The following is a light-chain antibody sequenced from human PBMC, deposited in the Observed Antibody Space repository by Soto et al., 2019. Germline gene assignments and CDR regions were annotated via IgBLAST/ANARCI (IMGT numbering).Light chain of an antibody. CDR3: LQYNSYWT. Sequence: DIQMTQSPSTLSSSLGDRATITCRASQSISSWLAWYQQKPGKAPKLLIYDASSLESGVPSRFRGSGSGTEFTLTISSLQPEDFATYYCLQYNSYWTFGQGTKVDIK. J-gene: IGKJ1*01. CDR2: DAS. CDR1: QSISSW. V-gene: IGKV1-5*01.